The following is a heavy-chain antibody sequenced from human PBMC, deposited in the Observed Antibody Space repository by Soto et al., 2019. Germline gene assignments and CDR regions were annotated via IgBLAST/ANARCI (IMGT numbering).Heavy chain of an antibody. Sequence: GGSLRLSCAASGFTFSSYGMHWVRQAPGKGLEWVAVIWYDGSNKYYADSVKGRFTISRDNSKNTLYLQMNSLRAEDTAAYYCARVPRGGIAAAGTNPYGMDVWGQGTTVTVSS. CDR1: GFTFSSYG. V-gene: IGHV3-33*01. D-gene: IGHD6-13*01. CDR3: ARVPRGGIAAAGTNPYGMDV. CDR2: IWYDGSNK. J-gene: IGHJ6*02.